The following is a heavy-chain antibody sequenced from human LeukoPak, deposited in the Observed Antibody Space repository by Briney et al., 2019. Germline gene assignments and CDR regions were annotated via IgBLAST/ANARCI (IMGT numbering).Heavy chain of an antibody. J-gene: IGHJ3*02. CDR1: GGTFSSYA. CDR3: ARARGVLLPSPRDAFDI. D-gene: IGHD3-22*01. CDR2: IIPIFGTA. Sequence: ASVKVSCKASGGTFSSYAISWVRQAPGQGLEWMGGIIPIFGTANYAQKFQGRVTMTRDMSTSTVYMELSSLRSEDTAVYYCARARGVLLPSPRDAFDIWGQGTMVTVSS. V-gene: IGHV1-69*05.